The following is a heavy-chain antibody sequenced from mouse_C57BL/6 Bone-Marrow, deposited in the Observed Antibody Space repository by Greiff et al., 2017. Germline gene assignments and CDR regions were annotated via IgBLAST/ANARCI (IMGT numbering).Heavy chain of an antibody. J-gene: IGHJ3*01. CDR1: GYTFTNSW. D-gene: IGHD2-2*01. V-gene: IGHV1-63*01. Sequence: VQLQQSGAELVRPGTSVKMSCKASGYTFTNSWIGWAKKRPGHGLEWIGDIYPGGGYTNYNEKFKGKATLTADKSSSTAYMQFSSLTSEDSAIYYCARDGGYDGFAYWGQGTLVTVSA. CDR3: ARDGGYDGFAY. CDR2: IYPGGGYT.